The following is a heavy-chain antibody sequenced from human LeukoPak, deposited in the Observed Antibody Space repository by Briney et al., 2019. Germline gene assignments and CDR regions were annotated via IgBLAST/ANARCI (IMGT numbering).Heavy chain of an antibody. V-gene: IGHV6-1*01. D-gene: IGHD2-2*01. J-gene: IGHJ4*02. Sequence: SQTLSLTCAISGDSVFSNSAAWNWIRQSPSRGLEWLGRTYYRSKWYNDYAVSVKSRITINPDTSKNQFSLQLNSVTPEDTAVYYCARARCSSTSCTHEIDYWGQGTLVTVSS. CDR1: GDSVFSNSAA. CDR2: TYYRSKWYN. CDR3: ARARCSSTSCTHEIDY.